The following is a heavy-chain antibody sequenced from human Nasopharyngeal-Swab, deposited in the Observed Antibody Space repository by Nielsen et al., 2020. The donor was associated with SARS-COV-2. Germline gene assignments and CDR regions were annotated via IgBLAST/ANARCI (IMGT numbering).Heavy chain of an antibody. CDR2: SSAYNGDT. J-gene: IGHJ5*02. CDR1: GYTFTSYG. Sequence: ASVKVSCKASGYTFTSYGISWVRQAPGQGLEWMGWSSAYNGDTNYAQKVQGRVTMTTDTSTGTAYMELRSLRSDDTAVYYCARDGTHVGAFLNWPDPWGQGTLVTVSS. V-gene: IGHV1-18*01. D-gene: IGHD3-3*02. CDR3: ARDGTHVGAFLNWPDP.